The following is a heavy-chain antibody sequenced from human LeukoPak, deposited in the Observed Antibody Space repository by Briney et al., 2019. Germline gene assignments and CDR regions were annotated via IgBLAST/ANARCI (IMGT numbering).Heavy chain of an antibody. CDR2: ITSGGTI. CDR3: AREHYGPDY. V-gene: IGHV3-48*01. Sequence: GGSLRLSCAASGFTFSSYGMSWVRQAPGKGLEWLSHITSGGTIYYADSVKGRFTISRDNAKSSLYLQMNSLRAEDTAVYYCAREHYGPDYWGQGTLVTVSS. CDR1: GFTFSSYG. J-gene: IGHJ4*02. D-gene: IGHD4-17*01.